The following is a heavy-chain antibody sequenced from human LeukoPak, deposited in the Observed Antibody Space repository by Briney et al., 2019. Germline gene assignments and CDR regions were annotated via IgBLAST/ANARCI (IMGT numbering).Heavy chain of an antibody. CDR1: GTYSLNELS. J-gene: IGHJ3*02. V-gene: IGHV1-18*01. D-gene: IGHD2-2*01. Sequence: ASVRVSCKVSGTYSLNELSMHWVRQAPGQGLEWMGWISAYNGNTNYAQKLQGRVTMTTDTSTSTAYMELRSLRSDDTAVYYCASFYCSSTSCYDSRHDAFDIWGQGTMVTVSS. CDR3: ASFYCSSTSCYDSRHDAFDI. CDR2: ISAYNGNT.